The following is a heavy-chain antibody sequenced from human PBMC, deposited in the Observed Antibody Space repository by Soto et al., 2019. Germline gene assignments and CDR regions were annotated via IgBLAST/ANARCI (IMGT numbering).Heavy chain of an antibody. J-gene: IGHJ3*01. V-gene: IGHV3-53*01. Sequence: EVQLVESGGGLIQPGGSLRLSGAASGFTFSSNDMNWVRQAPGKGLEWVSLIYSGGGTYYADSVKGRFTISRDNSKNTLYLQMSSLRAEDTAVYYCATRPLLPGAPWGQGTMVTVSS. CDR3: ATRPLLPGAP. D-gene: IGHD3-22*01. CDR1: GFTFSSND. CDR2: IYSGGGT.